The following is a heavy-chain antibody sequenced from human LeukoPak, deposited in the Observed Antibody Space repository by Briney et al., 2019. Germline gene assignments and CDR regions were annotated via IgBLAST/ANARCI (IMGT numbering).Heavy chain of an antibody. J-gene: IGHJ4*02. Sequence: ASVKVSCKASGYTFTSYYMHWMRQAPGQGLEWMGIINPSGGSTSYAQKFQGRVTMTRDTSTSTVYMELSSLRSEDTAVYYCARKPPQAIAAEGFDYWGQGTLVTVSS. CDR2: INPSGGST. D-gene: IGHD6-13*01. V-gene: IGHV1-46*01. CDR1: GYTFTSYY. CDR3: ARKPPQAIAAEGFDY.